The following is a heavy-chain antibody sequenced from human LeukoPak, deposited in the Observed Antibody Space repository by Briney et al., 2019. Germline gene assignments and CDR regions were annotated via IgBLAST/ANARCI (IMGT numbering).Heavy chain of an antibody. CDR1: GGSISSYY. CDR3: ARETALKGAHYMDV. Sequence: SETLSLTCTVSGGSISSYYWSWIRQPPGKGLEWIGRIYTSGSTNYNPSLKSRVTMSVDTSKNQFSLKLSSVTAADTAVYYCARETALKGAHYMDVWGKGTTITISS. V-gene: IGHV4-4*07. CDR2: IYTSGST. J-gene: IGHJ6*03. D-gene: IGHD3-16*01.